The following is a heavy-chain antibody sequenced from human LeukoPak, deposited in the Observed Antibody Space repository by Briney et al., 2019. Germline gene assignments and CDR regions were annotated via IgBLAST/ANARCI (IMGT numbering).Heavy chain of an antibody. CDR2: ISWNSGSI. V-gene: IGHV3-9*01. CDR3: AKDILRESYALDY. J-gene: IGHJ4*02. D-gene: IGHD2-2*01. Sequence: GGSLRLFCAASGFTFDDYAMHWVRQAPGKGLEWVSGISWNSGSIGYADSVKGRFTISRDNAKNSLYLQMNSLRAEDTALYYCAKDILRESYALDYWGQGTLVTVSS. CDR1: GFTFDDYA.